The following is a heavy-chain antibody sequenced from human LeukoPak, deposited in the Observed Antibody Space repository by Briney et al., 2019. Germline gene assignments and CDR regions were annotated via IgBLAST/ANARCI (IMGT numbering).Heavy chain of an antibody. D-gene: IGHD6-19*01. V-gene: IGHV3-48*03. Sequence: PGGSLRLSCAASGFTLTRSAMNWVRQAPGKGLEWISHLTTADSAIYADSVKGRFTISRDNSKNTLYLQMNSLRAEDTAVYYCAKATYSSQSPGFDYWGQGTLVTVSS. CDR2: LTTADSAI. CDR3: AKATYSSQSPGFDY. J-gene: IGHJ4*02. CDR1: GFTLTRSA.